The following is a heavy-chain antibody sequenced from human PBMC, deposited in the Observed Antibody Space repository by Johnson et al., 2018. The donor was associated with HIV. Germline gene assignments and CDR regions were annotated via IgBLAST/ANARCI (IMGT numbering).Heavy chain of an antibody. Sequence: EVQVVESGGGLVKPGGSLRLSCAASGFTFTNAWMSWVRQAPGKGLEWVGRIKSKTDGGTTDYAAPVKGRFAISRDDSKNTLYLQMNSLRAEDTAVYYCAREGKWELRRGAFDIWGQGTMVTVSS. CDR3: AREGKWELRRGAFDI. CDR2: IKSKTDGGTT. V-gene: IGHV3-15*01. J-gene: IGHJ3*02. CDR1: GFTFTNAW. D-gene: IGHD1-26*01.